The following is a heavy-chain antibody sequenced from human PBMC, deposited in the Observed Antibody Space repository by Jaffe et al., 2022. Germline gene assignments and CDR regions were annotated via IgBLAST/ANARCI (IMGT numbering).Heavy chain of an antibody. CDR3: ARTPRGYCSGGSCYSASFDY. D-gene: IGHD2-15*01. V-gene: IGHV3-30*02. CDR1: GFTFSSYG. J-gene: IGHJ4*02. Sequence: QVQLVESGGGVVQPGGSLRLSCAASGFTFSSYGMHWVRQAPGKGLEWVAFIRYDGSNKYYADSVKGRFTISRDNSKNTLYLQMNSLRAEDTAVYYCARTPRGYCSGGSCYSASFDYWGQGTLVTVSS. CDR2: IRYDGSNK.